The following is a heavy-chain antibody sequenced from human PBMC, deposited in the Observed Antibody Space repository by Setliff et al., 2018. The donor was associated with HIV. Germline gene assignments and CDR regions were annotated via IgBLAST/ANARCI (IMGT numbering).Heavy chain of an antibody. D-gene: IGHD3-9*01. CDR3: TTDGSYDILTGPTPGAFDI. V-gene: IGHV1-24*01. CDR1: GHTLTELS. J-gene: IGHJ3*02. Sequence: ASVKVSCKVSGHTLTELSMHWVRQAPGKGLEWMGGFDPEDAETIYSQNFQGRVTMTEDTSTDTAYMELSSLRSEDTAFYYCTTDGSYDILTGPTPGAFDIWGQGTRGTVS. CDR2: FDPEDAET.